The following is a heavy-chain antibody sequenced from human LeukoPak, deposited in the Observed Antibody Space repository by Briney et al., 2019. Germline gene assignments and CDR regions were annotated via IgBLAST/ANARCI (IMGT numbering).Heavy chain of an antibody. D-gene: IGHD4-23*01. CDR3: ASCYGGNSEEDAFDI. Sequence: PSETLSLACTVSGGSISSYYWSWIRQPPGKGLEWIGYIYYSGSTNYNPSLKSRVTISVDTSKNQFSLKLSSVTAADTAVYYCASCYGGNSEEDAFDIWGQGTMVTVSS. CDR1: GGSISSYY. J-gene: IGHJ3*02. V-gene: IGHV4-59*01. CDR2: IYYSGST.